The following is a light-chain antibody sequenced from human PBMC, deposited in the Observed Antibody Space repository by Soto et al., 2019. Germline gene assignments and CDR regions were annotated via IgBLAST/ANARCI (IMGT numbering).Light chain of an antibody. Sequence: EIVLTQSPGTLSFSPGERATLSCTASQSVSSSYLAWYQQKPGQAPRILIYGASSRTTGIPDWFSGSGSGTAFTLTISRLEPEDVKVYYCQQYGSSPPITVGPGTRLEIK. J-gene: IGKJ5*01. CDR3: QQYGSSPPIT. CDR2: GAS. CDR1: QSVSSSY. V-gene: IGKV3-20*01.